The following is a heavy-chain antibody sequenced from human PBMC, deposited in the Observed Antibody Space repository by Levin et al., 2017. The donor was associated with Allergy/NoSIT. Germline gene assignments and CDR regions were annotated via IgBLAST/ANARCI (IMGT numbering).Heavy chain of an antibody. CDR2: IYYSGST. CDR3: ARGLGERAVSPLDY. CDR1: GGSISSSSYY. Sequence: PSETLSLTCTVSGGSISSSSYYWGWIRQPPGKGLEWIGSIYYSGSTYYNPSLKSRVTISVDTSKNQFSLKLSSVTAADTAVYYCARGLGERAVSPLDYWGQGTLVTVSS. V-gene: IGHV4-39*01. D-gene: IGHD3-10*01. J-gene: IGHJ4*02.